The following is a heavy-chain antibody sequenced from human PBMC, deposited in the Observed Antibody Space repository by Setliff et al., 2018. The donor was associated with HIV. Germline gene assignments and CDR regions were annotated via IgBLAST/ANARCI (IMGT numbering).Heavy chain of an antibody. Sequence: WASVKVSCKASGDTFNNCAVTWVRQAPGQGLEWMGGIIPIFGTANYAQKFQGRVTITTDESTSTAYMELSSLRSEDTAVYYCARNGPFAFDSSGYAEFWGQGTLVTVSS. D-gene: IGHD3-22*01. CDR3: ARNGPFAFDSSGYAEF. J-gene: IGHJ4*02. CDR1: GDTFNNCA. V-gene: IGHV1-69*05. CDR2: IIPIFGTA.